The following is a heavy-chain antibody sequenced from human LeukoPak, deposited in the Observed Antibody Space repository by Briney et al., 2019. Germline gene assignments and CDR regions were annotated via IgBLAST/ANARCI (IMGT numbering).Heavy chain of an antibody. CDR1: GFTFDDYG. D-gene: IGHD3-16*02. V-gene: IGHV3-20*01. CDR3: AREGLGGVIAPFDY. Sequence: GGSLRLSCAASGFTFDDYGMSWVRQAPGKGLEWVSGINWNGGSTGYADSVKGRFTISRDNAKNSLYLQMNSLRAEDTALYHCAREGLGGVIAPFDYWGPGTLVTVSS. CDR2: INWNGGST. J-gene: IGHJ4*02.